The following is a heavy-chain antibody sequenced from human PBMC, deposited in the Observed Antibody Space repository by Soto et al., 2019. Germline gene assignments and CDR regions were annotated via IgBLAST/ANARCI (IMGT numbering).Heavy chain of an antibody. J-gene: IGHJ1*01. CDR3: ARGEGGFQY. V-gene: IGHV4-34*01. CDR2: INHSGST. CDR1: GGSFRGYY. Sequence: QVHLQQWGAGLLKPSETLSLTCAVYGGSFRGYYWSWIRQPPGKGLEWIGEINHSGSTNYNSSLKSRVTISADTPKNQFSLRLNSMTAADTAVYYCARGEGGFQYWGQGTLVTVSS.